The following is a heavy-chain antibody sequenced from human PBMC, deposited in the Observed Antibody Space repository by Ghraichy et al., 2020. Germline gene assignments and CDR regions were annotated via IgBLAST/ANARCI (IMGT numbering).Heavy chain of an antibody. CDR3: ARAPYYDSSLLAG. J-gene: IGHJ4*02. Sequence: GSLRFSCTVSGGSISSSSYYWGWIRQPPGKGLEWIGSIYYSGSTYYNPSLKSRVTISVDTSKNQFSLKLSSVTAADTAVYYCARAPYYDSSLLAGWGQGTLVTVSS. CDR2: IYYSGST. CDR1: GGSISSSSYY. V-gene: IGHV4-39*07. D-gene: IGHD3-22*01.